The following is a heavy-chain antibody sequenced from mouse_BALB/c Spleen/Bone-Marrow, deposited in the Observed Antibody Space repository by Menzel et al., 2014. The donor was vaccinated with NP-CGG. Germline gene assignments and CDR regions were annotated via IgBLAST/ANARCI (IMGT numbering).Heavy chain of an antibody. CDR3: ARWGITLAY. J-gene: IGHJ3*01. V-gene: IGHV1S81*02. Sequence: QVQLQQSGAELVKPGASVKLSCKASGYTFTSYWMHWVKQRPGQGLEWIGEINPSNGRTNYNEKFKSKATLTVDKSSSTAYIQLSSLTSEDSAVYYCARWGITLAYWGQGTLVTVSA. D-gene: IGHD2-4*01. CDR2: INPSNGRT. CDR1: GYTFTSYW.